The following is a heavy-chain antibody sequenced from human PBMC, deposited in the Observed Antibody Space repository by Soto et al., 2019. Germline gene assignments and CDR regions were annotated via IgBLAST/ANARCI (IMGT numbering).Heavy chain of an antibody. D-gene: IGHD2-15*01. CDR3: TTGSDCSGGRCYSRFDY. V-gene: IGHV3-15*01. Sequence: GGSLRLSCAASGFTFSNAWMSWVRQAPGKGLEWVGRIKSKTDGGTTDYAAPVKGRFTISRDDSKNTLYLQMNSLKTEDTAVYYCTTGSDCSGGRCYSRFDYWGQGTLVTVSS. CDR1: GFTFSNAW. CDR2: IKSKTDGGTT. J-gene: IGHJ4*02.